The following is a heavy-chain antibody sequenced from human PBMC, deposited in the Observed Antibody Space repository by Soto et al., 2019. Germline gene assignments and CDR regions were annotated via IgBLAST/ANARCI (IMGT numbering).Heavy chain of an antibody. CDR3: ARGGGTLNNFDY. CDR2: IYYSGST. V-gene: IGHV4-59*01. CDR1: GRSISNYY. Sequence: TSETLSLTWTLSGRSISNYYWSLIRQPPGKGLEWIGYIYYSGSTNCNPSLKSRVTISVDTSKNQFSLKLSSVTAADPAVYYCARGGGTLNNFDYWGQGTLVTVSS. J-gene: IGHJ4*02. D-gene: IGHD1-1*01.